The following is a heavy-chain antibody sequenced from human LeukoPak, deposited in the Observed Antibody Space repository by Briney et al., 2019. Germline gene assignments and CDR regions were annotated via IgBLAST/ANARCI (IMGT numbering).Heavy chain of an antibody. CDR2: INSDESST. V-gene: IGHV3-74*01. CDR1: GFTFSSYW. J-gene: IGHJ4*02. D-gene: IGHD6-19*01. CDR3: ARSAVAGRVSYFDY. Sequence: PGGSLRLSCAASGFTFSSYWMHWVRQAPGKGLVWVSRINSDESSTSYADSVKGRFTISRDNAKNTLYLQMNSLRAEDTAVYYCARSAVAGRVSYFDYWGQGTLVTVSS.